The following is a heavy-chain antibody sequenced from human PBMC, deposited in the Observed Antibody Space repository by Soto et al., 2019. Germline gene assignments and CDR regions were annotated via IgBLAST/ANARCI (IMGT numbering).Heavy chain of an antibody. V-gene: IGHV1-8*01. CDR3: ARRKERSGPNYFDY. J-gene: IGHJ4*02. Sequence: QVQLVQSGAEVKKPGASVKVSCKASGDTFTKYDINWVRQAPGQGLEWMGWMNPNNGYTGYAQKFRGRVTMTRDTSISTAYMELSSLTSEDTAVYYCARRKERSGPNYFDYWGQGNLVTVSS. CDR2: MNPNNGYT. D-gene: IGHD6-25*01. CDR1: GDTFTKYD.